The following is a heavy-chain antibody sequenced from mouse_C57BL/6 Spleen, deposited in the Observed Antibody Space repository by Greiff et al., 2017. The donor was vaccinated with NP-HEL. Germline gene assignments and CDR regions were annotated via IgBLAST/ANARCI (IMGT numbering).Heavy chain of an antibody. V-gene: IGHV1-54*01. Sequence: QVQLQQSGAELVRPGTSVKVSCKASGYAFTNYLIEWVKQRPGQGLEWIGVINPGSGGTNYNEKFKGKATLTADKSSSTAYMQLSSLTSEDSAVYFCARSMEGSYYAMDYWGQGTSVTVSS. J-gene: IGHJ4*01. CDR2: INPGSGGT. CDR3: ARSMEGSYYAMDY. CDR1: GYAFTNYL.